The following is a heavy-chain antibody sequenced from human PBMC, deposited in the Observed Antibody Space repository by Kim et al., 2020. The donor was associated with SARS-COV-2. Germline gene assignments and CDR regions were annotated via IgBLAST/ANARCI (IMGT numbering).Heavy chain of an antibody. CDR2: VKGDGSDI. Sequence: GGSLRLSCAASGFTFSSYGMHWVRQAPGKGLVWVSRVKGDGSDILYADSVKGRFTISRDNAKNTLFLQMNSLRAEDTAVYYCVRDADNNAYSSFEGWGQGTLVTVSS. V-gene: IGHV3-74*01. D-gene: IGHD3-16*01. J-gene: IGHJ4*02. CDR1: GFTFSSYG. CDR3: VRDADNNAYSSFEG.